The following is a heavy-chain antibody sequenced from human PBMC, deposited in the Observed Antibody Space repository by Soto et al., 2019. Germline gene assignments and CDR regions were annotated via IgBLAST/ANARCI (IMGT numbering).Heavy chain of an antibody. CDR3: ARENYYYDSSGYDLGGAFDI. CDR2: INPSGGST. J-gene: IGHJ3*02. D-gene: IGHD3-22*01. Sequence: SCKASGGTFSSYAISWVRQAPGQGLEWMGIINPSGGSTSYAQKFQGRVTMTRDTSTSTVYMELSSLRSEDTAVYYCARENYYYDSSGYDLGGAFDIWGQGTMVTVSS. CDR1: GGTFSSYA. V-gene: IGHV1-46*01.